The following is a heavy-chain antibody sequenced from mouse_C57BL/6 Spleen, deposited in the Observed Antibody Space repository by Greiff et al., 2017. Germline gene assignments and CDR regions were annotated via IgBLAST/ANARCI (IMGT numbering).Heavy chain of an antibody. V-gene: IGHV1-64*01. Sequence: QVQLKQPGAELVKPGASVKLSCKASGYTFTSYWMHWVKQRPGQGLEWIGMIHPNSGSTNYNEKFKSKATLTVDKSSSTAYMQLSSLTSEDSAVYYCARDSGSTPDGSSPWFAYWGQGTLVTVSA. J-gene: IGHJ3*01. CDR3: ARDSGSTPDGSSPWFAY. CDR1: GYTFTSYW. CDR2: IHPNSGST. D-gene: IGHD1-1*01.